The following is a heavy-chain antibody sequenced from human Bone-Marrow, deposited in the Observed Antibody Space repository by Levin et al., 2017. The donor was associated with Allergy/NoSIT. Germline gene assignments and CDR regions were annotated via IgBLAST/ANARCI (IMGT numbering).Heavy chain of an antibody. CDR2: LYYSGRS. J-gene: IGHJ4*02. CDR3: ARSTYTYYFDS. Sequence: SQTLSLTCAVSDYSISSGYYWAWLRQPPGKGLEWLGSLYYSGRSYYHPSLKSRVTISLDTSKNQFSLRLTSVTAADTAVYYCARSTYTYYFDSWDQGTLVAVSS. D-gene: IGHD5/OR15-5a*01. V-gene: IGHV4-38-2*01. CDR1: DYSISSGYY.